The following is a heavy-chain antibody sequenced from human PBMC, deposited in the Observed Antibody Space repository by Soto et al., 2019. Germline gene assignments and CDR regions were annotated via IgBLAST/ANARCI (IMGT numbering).Heavy chain of an antibody. CDR3: TTSPGYCSRTSCYGERGTRGYYYYGMDV. J-gene: IGHJ6*02. V-gene: IGHV3-23*01. CDR2: ISGSGGST. Sequence: GSLRLSCAASGFTFSSYAMSWVRQAPGKGLEWVSAISGSGGSTYYADSVKGRFTISRDNSKNTLYLQMNSLRAEDTAVYYCTTSPGYCSRTSCYGERGTRGYYYYGMDVWGQGTTVTVSS. D-gene: IGHD2-2*01. CDR1: GFTFSSYA.